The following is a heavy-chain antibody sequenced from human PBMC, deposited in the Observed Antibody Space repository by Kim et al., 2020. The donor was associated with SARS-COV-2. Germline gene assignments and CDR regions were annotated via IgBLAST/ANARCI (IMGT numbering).Heavy chain of an antibody. CDR2: ISAYNGNT. D-gene: IGHD3-9*01. CDR3: ARDLGSEYYDILTGYYTPFDY. CDR1: GYTFTSYG. Sequence: ASVKVSCKASGYTFTSYGISWVRQAPGQGLEWMGWISAYNGNTNYAQKLQGRVTMTTDTSTSTAYMEPRSLRSDDTAVYYCARDLGSEYYDILTGYYTPFDYWGQGTLVTVSS. J-gene: IGHJ4*02. V-gene: IGHV1-18*01.